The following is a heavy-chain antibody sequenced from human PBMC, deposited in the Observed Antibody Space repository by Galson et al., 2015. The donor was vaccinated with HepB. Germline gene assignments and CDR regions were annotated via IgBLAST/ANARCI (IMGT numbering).Heavy chain of an antibody. J-gene: IGHJ6*02. CDR2: IKPDGSEK. CDR1: YW. CDR3: ARDSSSWYYYYGMDV. D-gene: IGHD6-13*01. Sequence: YWMSWVRQAPGKGLEWVANIKPDGSEKYYVDSVKGRFTISRDNAKNSLYLQMNSLRAEDTAVYYCARDSSSWYYYYGMDVWGQGTTVTVSS. V-gene: IGHV3-7*03.